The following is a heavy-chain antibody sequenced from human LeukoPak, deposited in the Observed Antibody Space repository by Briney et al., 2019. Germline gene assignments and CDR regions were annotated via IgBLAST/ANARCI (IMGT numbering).Heavy chain of an antibody. CDR2: ISYDGSNK. Sequence: PGRSLRLSCAASGFTFSSYAMHWVRQAPGKGLEWVAVISYDGSNKYYADSVKGRFTISRDNSKNTLYLQMNSLRAEDTAVYYCAKGYYYGSGSYYPFDVWGQGTTVTVSS. V-gene: IGHV3-30*04. D-gene: IGHD3-10*01. CDR1: GFTFSSYA. CDR3: AKGYYYGSGSYYPFDV. J-gene: IGHJ6*02.